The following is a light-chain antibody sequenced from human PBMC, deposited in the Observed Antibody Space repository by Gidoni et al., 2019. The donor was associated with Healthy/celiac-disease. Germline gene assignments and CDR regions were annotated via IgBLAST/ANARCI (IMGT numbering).Light chain of an antibody. CDR1: SSDVGGYNY. V-gene: IGLV2-14*01. CDR3: SSYTSSSTLV. Sequence: QSALTQPASVSGSPGQSITISCTGTSSDVGGYNYVSWYQQHPGKAPKLMIYDVSNRPSGVSKRFSGSKSGNTASLTISGPQAEDEADYYCSSYTSSSTLVFGTGTKVTVL. CDR2: DVS. J-gene: IGLJ1*01.